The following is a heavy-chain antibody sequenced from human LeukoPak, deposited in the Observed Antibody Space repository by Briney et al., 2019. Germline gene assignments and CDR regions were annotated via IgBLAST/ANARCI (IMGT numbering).Heavy chain of an antibody. CDR3: ARWPRERNRITVTNYYYYMDV. CDR2: IYYSGST. Sequence: SETLSLTCTVSGGSISSYYWSWIRQPPGKGLEWIGYIYYSGSTSYNPSLKSRVTMSVDTSKKQISLKVRSVTAADSAVYYCARWPRERNRITVTNYYYYMDVWGRGTTVTVSS. CDR1: GGSISSYY. V-gene: IGHV4-59*12. J-gene: IGHJ6*03. D-gene: IGHD4-11*01.